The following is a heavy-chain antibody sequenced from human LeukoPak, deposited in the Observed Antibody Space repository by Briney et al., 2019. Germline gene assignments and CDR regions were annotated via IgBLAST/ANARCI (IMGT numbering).Heavy chain of an antibody. CDR3: ARGSVGRPEYFDY. CDR2: IYYSGST. CDR1: GGSISSGDYY. V-gene: IGHV4-30-4*08. D-gene: IGHD1-26*01. J-gene: IGHJ4*02. Sequence: PSQTLSLTCTVSGGSISSGDYYWSWIRQPPGKGLEWIGYIYYSGSTYYNPSLKSRVTISVDTSKNQFSLKLSSVTAADTAVYYCARGSVGRPEYFDYWGQGTLVTVSS.